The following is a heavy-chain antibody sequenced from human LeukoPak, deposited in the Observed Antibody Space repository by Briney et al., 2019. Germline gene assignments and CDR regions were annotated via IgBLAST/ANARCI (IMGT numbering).Heavy chain of an antibody. V-gene: IGHV1-3*01. D-gene: IGHD6-19*01. CDR2: INAGNGNT. J-gene: IGHJ6*02. Sequence: ASVKVSCKASGYTFTSYAMHWVRQAPGQRLEWMGWINAGNGNTKYSQKFQGRVTITRDTSASTAYMELSSLRSEDTAVYYCARQSIAVATYYYGMDVWGQGTTVTVSS. CDR1: GYTFTSYA. CDR3: ARQSIAVATYYYGMDV.